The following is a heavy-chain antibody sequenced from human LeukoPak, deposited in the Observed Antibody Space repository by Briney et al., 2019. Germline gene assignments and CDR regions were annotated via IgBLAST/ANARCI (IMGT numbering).Heavy chain of an antibody. CDR1: GFTFSSYG. D-gene: IGHD6-13*01. V-gene: IGHV3-48*01. CDR3: ASRDSSTWYFFDY. Sequence: GGSLRLSCAASGFTFSSYGMNWVRQTPGKGLEWVSYISTSSATIYYADSVKGRFTISRDNAKNSLYLQMNSLRAEDTAVYYRASRDSSTWYFFDYWGQGTLVTVTS. J-gene: IGHJ4*02. CDR2: ISTSSATI.